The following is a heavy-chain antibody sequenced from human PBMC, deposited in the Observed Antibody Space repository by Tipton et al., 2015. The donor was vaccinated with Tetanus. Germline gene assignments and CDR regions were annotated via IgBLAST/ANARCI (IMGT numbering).Heavy chain of an antibody. J-gene: IGHJ6*02. CDR3: ARFLVGSKTPGLYYYYYGMDV. CDR2: ISAYNGNT. V-gene: IGHV1-18*04. Sequence: QLVQSGAEVKKSGASVKVSCKASGYTFTSYGISWVRQAPGQGLEWMGWISAYNGNTNYAQKLQGRVTMTTDTSTSTAYMELRSLRSDDTAVYYCARFLVGSKTPGLYYYYYGMDVWGQGTTVTVSS. D-gene: IGHD1-26*01. CDR1: GYTFTSYG.